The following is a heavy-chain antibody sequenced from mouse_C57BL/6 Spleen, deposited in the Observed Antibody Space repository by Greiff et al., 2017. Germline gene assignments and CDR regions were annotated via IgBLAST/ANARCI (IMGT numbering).Heavy chain of an antibody. CDR3: ARRGDGYFDY. V-gene: IGHV5-4*03. CDR2: ISDGGSYT. CDR1: GFTFSSYA. Sequence: EVKLVESGGGLVKPGGSLKLSCAASGFTFSSYAMSWVRQTPVKRLEWVATISDGGSYTYYPDNVKGRFTISRDNAKNNLYLQMSHLKSEDTAMYYCARRGDGYFDYWGQGTTLTVSS. J-gene: IGHJ2*01. D-gene: IGHD3-3*01.